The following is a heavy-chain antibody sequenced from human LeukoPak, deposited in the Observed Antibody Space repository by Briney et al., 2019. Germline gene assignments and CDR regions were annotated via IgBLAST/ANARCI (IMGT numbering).Heavy chain of an antibody. CDR2: LSSSSSTI. J-gene: IGHJ3*02. Sequence: GGSLRLSCAASGFTFSSYSMNWVRQAPGKGLEWVSYLSSSSSTIYYADSVKGRFTISRDNAKNSLYLQMNSLRDEDTAVYYCATQQWLVLRAFDIWGQGTMVTVSS. D-gene: IGHD6-19*01. CDR3: ATQQWLVLRAFDI. CDR1: GFTFSSYS. V-gene: IGHV3-48*02.